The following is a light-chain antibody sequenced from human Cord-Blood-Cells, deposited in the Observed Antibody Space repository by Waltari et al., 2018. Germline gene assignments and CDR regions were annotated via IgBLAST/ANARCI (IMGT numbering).Light chain of an antibody. Sequence: IQITQSPSPLSASVRARFPITCRTSQSISSWLAWYQQKPGTAPKLLIYDASRLESGVPSRFSGSGSGTEFTLTISSLQPDDFATYYCQQYNSYSPYTFGQGTKLEIK. CDR1: QSISSW. J-gene: IGKJ2*01. CDR2: DAS. CDR3: QQYNSYSPYT. V-gene: IGKV1-5*01.